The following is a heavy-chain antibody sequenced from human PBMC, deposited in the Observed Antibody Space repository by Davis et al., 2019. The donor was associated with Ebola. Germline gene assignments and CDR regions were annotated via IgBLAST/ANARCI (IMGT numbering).Heavy chain of an antibody. D-gene: IGHD7-27*01. Sequence: AASVKVSCKASGYTFTGYYIHWVRQAPGQGLAWLGWINPNSGGTNYAQKFQGRVTLTRDTSISTAYMELSRLRSDDTAVYYCARDGSTSNQKSGELDYWGQGPLVTVSS. CDR1: GYTFTGYY. CDR2: INPNSGGT. J-gene: IGHJ4*02. V-gene: IGHV1-2*02. CDR3: ARDGSTSNQKSGELDY.